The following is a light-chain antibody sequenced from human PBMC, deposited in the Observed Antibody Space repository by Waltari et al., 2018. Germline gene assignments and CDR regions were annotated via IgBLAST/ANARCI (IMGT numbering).Light chain of an antibody. CDR1: SGDFGGYDY. V-gene: IGLV2-11*01. CDR3: SSYAGSYTFVV. Sequence: QSALTQPRSVSGSPGQSVTIPCPGTSGDFGGYDYVSWYQPHPGEAPQLMIYDVTKRPSGVPDRFSGSKSGNTASLTISGLQAEDEADYHCSSYAGSYTFVVFGGGTKLTVL. J-gene: IGLJ2*01. CDR2: DVT.